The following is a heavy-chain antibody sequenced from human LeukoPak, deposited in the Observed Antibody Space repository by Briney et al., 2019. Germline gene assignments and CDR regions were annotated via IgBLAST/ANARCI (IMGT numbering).Heavy chain of an antibody. V-gene: IGHV1-69*13. Sequence: GASVKVSCKASGGTFSSYAISWVRQAPGQGLEWMGGIIPIFGTANYAQKFQGRVTITADESTSTAYMELNSLRAEDTAVYYCATPLDYYDTSGYHQGGDWGQGTLVTVSS. CDR2: IIPIFGTA. CDR1: GGTFSSYA. D-gene: IGHD3-22*01. J-gene: IGHJ4*02. CDR3: ATPLDYYDTSGYHQGGD.